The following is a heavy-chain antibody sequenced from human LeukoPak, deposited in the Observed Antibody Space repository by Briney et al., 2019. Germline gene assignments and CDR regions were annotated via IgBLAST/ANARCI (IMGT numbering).Heavy chain of an antibody. CDR3: ASPRHPWAFDT. CDR2: IYPADSDT. Sequence: GESLKISCKGSGYNFDNFWIGWVRQMPGKGLEWMGIIYPADSDTRYSPSFQGQVTISADKSISTAYLQWSSLKASDTAMYYCASPRHPWAFDTWGQGTMVTVYS. CDR1: GYNFDNFW. J-gene: IGHJ3*02. V-gene: IGHV5-51*01.